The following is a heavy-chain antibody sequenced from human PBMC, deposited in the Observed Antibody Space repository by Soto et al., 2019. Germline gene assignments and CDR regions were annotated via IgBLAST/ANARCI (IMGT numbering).Heavy chain of an antibody. Sequence: SETLSLTCAVYRGSFSGYYWSWIRQPPGKGLEWIGEINHSGSTNYNPFLKSRVTISVDTSKNQFSLKLSSVTAADTAVYYCARGGRRYCSCTSCSGARTVLTDYWGQGTLVTVSS. J-gene: IGHJ4*02. D-gene: IGHD2-2*01. CDR2: INHSGST. CDR3: ARGGRRYCSCTSCSGARTVLTDY. CDR1: RGSFSGYY. V-gene: IGHV4-34*01.